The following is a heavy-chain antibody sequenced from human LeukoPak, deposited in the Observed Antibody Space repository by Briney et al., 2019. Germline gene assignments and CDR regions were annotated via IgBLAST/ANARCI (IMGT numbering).Heavy chain of an antibody. J-gene: IGHJ4*02. Sequence: SETLSLTCTVSGGSISSSSYYWGWIRQPPGKGLEWIGSIYYIGSTYYNPSLKSRVTISVDTSKNQFSLKLSSVTAADTAVYYCARHALKWGHWVYYDSSGYPTLFDYWGQGTLVTVSS. CDR1: GGSISSSSYY. CDR2: IYYIGST. CDR3: ARHALKWGHWVYYDSSGYPTLFDY. V-gene: IGHV4-39*01. D-gene: IGHD3-22*01.